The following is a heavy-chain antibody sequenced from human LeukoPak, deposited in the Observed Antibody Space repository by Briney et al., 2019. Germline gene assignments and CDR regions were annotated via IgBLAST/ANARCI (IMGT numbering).Heavy chain of an antibody. CDR1: GYTFTSYY. Sequence: GASVKVSCKASGYTFTSYYMHWVRQAPGQGLEWMGWINTNTGNPTYAQGFTGRFVFSLDTSVSTAYLQISSLKAEDTAVYYCARDFWYYYDSRGLGDAFDIWGQGTMVTVSS. CDR2: INTNTGNP. CDR3: ARDFWYYYDSRGLGDAFDI. V-gene: IGHV7-4-1*02. J-gene: IGHJ3*02. D-gene: IGHD3-22*01.